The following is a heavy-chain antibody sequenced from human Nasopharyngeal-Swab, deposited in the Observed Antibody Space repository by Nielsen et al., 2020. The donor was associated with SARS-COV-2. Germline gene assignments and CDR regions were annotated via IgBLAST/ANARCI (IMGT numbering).Heavy chain of an antibody. J-gene: IGHJ6*02. Sequence: PGKGLEWIGSIYYSGSTYYNPSLKSRVTISVDTSKNQFSLKLSSVTAADTAVYYYARRVARAPRHEGDYYYGMDVWGQGTTVTASS. V-gene: IGHV4-39*01. D-gene: IGHD3-16*01. CDR2: IYYSGST. CDR3: ARRVARAPRHEGDYYYGMDV.